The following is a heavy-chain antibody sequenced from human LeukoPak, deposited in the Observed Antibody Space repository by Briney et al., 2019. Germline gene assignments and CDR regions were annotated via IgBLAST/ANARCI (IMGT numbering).Heavy chain of an antibody. D-gene: IGHD3-10*01. V-gene: IGHV3-48*04. J-gene: IGHJ4*02. CDR3: ARAERRVYYYGSGSYLN. Sequence: PGGTLRLSCAASGFTFSSYGMSWVRQAPGKGLEWVSAISGSSGSTIYYADSVKGRFTISRDNAKNSLYLQMNSLRAEDTAVYYCARAERRVYYYGSGSYLNWGRGTLVTVSS. CDR1: GFTFSSYG. CDR2: ISGSSGSTI.